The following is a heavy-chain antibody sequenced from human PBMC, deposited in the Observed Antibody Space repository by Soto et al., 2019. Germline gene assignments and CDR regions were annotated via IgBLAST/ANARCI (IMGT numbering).Heavy chain of an antibody. D-gene: IGHD2-2*01. V-gene: IGHV4-39*01. CDR1: GGSISSSSYY. CDR2: IYYSGST. Sequence: PSETLSLTCTVSGGSISSSSYYWGWIRQPPGKELEWIGSIYYSGSTYYNPSLKSRVTISVDTSKNQFSLKLSSVTAADTAVYYCARLRSIVVVPAAFFDYWGQGTLVTVSS. CDR3: ARLRSIVVVPAAFFDY. J-gene: IGHJ4*02.